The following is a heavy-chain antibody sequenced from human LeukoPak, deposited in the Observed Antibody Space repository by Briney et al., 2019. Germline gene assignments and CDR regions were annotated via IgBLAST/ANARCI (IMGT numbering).Heavy chain of an antibody. CDR2: IYYSGST. Sequence: SETLSLTCTVSGGSISSSSYYWGWIRQPPGKGLEWIGSIYYSGSTYYNPSLKSRVTISVDTSKTHFSLKLSSVTAADTAVYYCARGGYSGSYTTLDYFDYWGQGTLVTVSS. J-gene: IGHJ4*02. CDR3: ARGGYSGSYTTLDYFDY. D-gene: IGHD1-26*01. V-gene: IGHV4-39*07. CDR1: GGSISSSSYY.